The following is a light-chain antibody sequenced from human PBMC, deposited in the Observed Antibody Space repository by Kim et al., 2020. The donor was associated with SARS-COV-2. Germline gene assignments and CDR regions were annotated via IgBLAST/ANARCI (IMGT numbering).Light chain of an antibody. J-gene: IGLJ3*02. CDR3: AAWDDSVTGRV. CDR1: SSNLGISY. Sequence: GQGVFLSCSGRSSNLGISYVFWYQQFPGTAPRLLIYNTNQRPSGVPDRFSGSKSGTSASLAISGLRSEDEADYYCAAWDDSVTGRVFGGGTQLTVL. CDR2: NTN. V-gene: IGLV1-47*01.